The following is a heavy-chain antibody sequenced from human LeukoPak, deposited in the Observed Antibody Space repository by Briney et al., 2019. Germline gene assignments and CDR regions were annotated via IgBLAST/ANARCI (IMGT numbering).Heavy chain of an antibody. Sequence: PSETLSLTCAVYGGSFSGYYWSWIRQPPGKGLEWIGEINHSGSTNYNPSLKSRATISVDTSKNQFSLKLSSVTAADTAVYYCARETVTRDQIDYWGQGTLVTVSS. D-gene: IGHD4-11*01. CDR3: ARETVTRDQIDY. V-gene: IGHV4-34*01. J-gene: IGHJ4*02. CDR2: INHSGST. CDR1: GGSFSGYY.